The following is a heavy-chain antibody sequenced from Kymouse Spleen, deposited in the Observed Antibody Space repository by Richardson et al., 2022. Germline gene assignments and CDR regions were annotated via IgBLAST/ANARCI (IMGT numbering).Heavy chain of an antibody. CDR3: AKDLGLLWFGEPYYGMDV. V-gene: IGHV3-9*01. CDR2: ISWNSGSI. D-gene: IGHD3-10*01. J-gene: IGHJ6*02. Sequence: EVQLVESGGGLVQPGRSLRLSCAASGFTFDDYAMHWVRQAPGKGLEWVSGISWNSGSIGYADSVKGRFTISRDNAKNSLYLQMNSLRAEDTALYYCAKDLGLLWFGEPYYGMDVWGQGTTVTVSS. CDR1: GFTFDDYA.